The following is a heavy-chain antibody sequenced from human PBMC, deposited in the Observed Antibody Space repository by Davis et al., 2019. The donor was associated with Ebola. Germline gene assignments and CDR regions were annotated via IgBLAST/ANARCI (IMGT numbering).Heavy chain of an antibody. V-gene: IGHV4-34*01. CDR2: INHSGST. J-gene: IGHJ6*02. D-gene: IGHD6-13*01. CDR3: ARERSSSWYSRHYYYYYGMDV. Sequence: PSETLSLTCAVYGGSFSGYYWSWIRQPPGKGLEWIGEINHSGSTNYNPSLKSRVTISVDTSKNQFSLKLSSVTAADTAVYYCARERSSSWYSRHYYYYYGMDVWGQGTTVTVSS. CDR1: GGSFSGYY.